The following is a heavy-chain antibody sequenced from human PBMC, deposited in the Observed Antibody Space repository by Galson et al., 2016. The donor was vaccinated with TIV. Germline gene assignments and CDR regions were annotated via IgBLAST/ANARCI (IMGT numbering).Heavy chain of an antibody. J-gene: IGHJ4*02. CDR3: ARVNWARAFDY. CDR2: FNPDSGAT. D-gene: IGHD7-27*01. CDR1: GYIFINYY. Sequence: SVKVSCKASGYIFINYYIHWVRQAPGQGLEWLGWFNPDSGATQYAQKSQGRVTMTRDTSISTADLELRRLISDDTAVYYCARVNWARAFDYWGQGTQVTVSS. V-gene: IGHV1-2*02.